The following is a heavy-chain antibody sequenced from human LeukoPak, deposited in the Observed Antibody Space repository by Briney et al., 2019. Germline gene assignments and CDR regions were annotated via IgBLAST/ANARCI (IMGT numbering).Heavy chain of an antibody. V-gene: IGHV5-51*01. CDR1: GYSFSNYW. J-gene: IGHJ4*02. D-gene: IGHD2-21*02. CDR2: IYPGDYET. Sequence: GESLKISCEGSGYSFSNYWIGWVRQVPGKGLEWMGIIYPGDYETRYSPSFHGLVTISVDKSISTAYLQWSSLKASDTAMYYCAIPPGYCGNDCSFDHWGQGTLVTVSS. CDR3: AIPPGYCGNDCSFDH.